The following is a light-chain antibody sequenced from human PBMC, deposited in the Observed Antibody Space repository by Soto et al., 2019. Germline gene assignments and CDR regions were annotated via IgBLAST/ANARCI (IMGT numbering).Light chain of an antibody. CDR3: QQFNNYPIT. CDR2: DAS. Sequence: AIQLTQSPSSLSASVGDRVTITCRASQGISSALAWYQQKPGKAPKLLIYDASILESGVPSRFSGSGSGTDFTLTISSLQPEDFATYYCQQFNNYPITFGQETRLEIK. J-gene: IGKJ5*01. V-gene: IGKV1D-13*01. CDR1: QGISSA.